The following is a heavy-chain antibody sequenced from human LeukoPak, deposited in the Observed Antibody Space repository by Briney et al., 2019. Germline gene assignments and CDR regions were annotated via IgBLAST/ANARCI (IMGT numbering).Heavy chain of an antibody. CDR1: GFTFSSYS. Sequence: GGSLRLSCAASGFTFSSYSMNWVRQAPGKGLEWVSSISSSSSYIYHADSVKGRFTISRDNAKNSLYLQMNSLRAEDTAVYYCASGLGVVPAAEGNWFDPWGQGTLVTVSS. CDR2: ISSSSSYI. J-gene: IGHJ5*02. CDR3: ASGLGVVPAAEGNWFDP. V-gene: IGHV3-21*01. D-gene: IGHD2-2*01.